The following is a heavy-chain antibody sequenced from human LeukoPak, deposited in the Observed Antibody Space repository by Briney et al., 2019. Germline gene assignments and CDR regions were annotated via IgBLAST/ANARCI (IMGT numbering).Heavy chain of an antibody. D-gene: IGHD1-1*01. Sequence: TGGSLRLSCAASQLPFSDHWMNWVRQAPGKGLEWVSSISSSSSYIYYADSVKGRFTISRDNAKNSLYLQMNSLRAEDTAVYYCASTWNSDYWGQGTLVTVSS. CDR2: ISSSSSYI. J-gene: IGHJ4*02. CDR1: QLPFSDHW. V-gene: IGHV3-21*01. CDR3: ASTWNSDY.